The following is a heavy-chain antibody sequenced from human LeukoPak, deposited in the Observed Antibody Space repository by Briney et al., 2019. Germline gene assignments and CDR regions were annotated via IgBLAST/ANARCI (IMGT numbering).Heavy chain of an antibody. CDR3: ARLHIVVVTAPRYNWFDP. V-gene: IGHV4-39*01. Sequence: SETLSLTCTVSGGSISSYYRGWIRQPPGKGLEWIGSIYYSGSTYYNPSLKSRVTISVDTSKNQFSLKLSSVTAADTAVYYCARLHIVVVTAPRYNWFDPWGQGTLVTVSS. D-gene: IGHD2-21*02. CDR2: IYYSGST. J-gene: IGHJ5*02. CDR1: GGSISSYY.